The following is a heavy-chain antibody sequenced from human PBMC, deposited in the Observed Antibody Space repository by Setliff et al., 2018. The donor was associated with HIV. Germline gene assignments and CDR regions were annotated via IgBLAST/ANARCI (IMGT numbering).Heavy chain of an antibody. J-gene: IGHJ4*02. Sequence: PSETLSLTCTVSAGSIRSSTYYWAWIRQPPGKGLEWIGTIYYSGSTYCTPSLKSRVTISVDTSKNQFSLKLNSVTAADTAVYYCAREVPLGIAGGGILGYFDSWGQGTLVTVSS. CDR3: AREVPLGIAGGGILGYFDS. CDR2: IYYSGST. D-gene: IGHD6-19*01. V-gene: IGHV4-39*07. CDR1: AGSIRSSTYY.